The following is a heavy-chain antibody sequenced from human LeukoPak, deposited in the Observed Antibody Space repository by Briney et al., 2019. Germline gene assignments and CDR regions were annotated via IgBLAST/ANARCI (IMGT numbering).Heavy chain of an antibody. J-gene: IGHJ6*02. CDR3: ARDPRRVDRFRFRDYYYYFGMDV. CDR1: GFTFSGHW. CDR2: IDTDGTST. V-gene: IGHV3-74*03. D-gene: IGHD3-10*01. Sequence: GSLRLSCAASGFTFSGHWMHWVRQAPGKGLVWVSRIDTDGTSTTYADSVKGRFIISRDNAKNTLYLQMNSLRAEDTALYYCARDPRRVDRFRFRDYYYYFGMDVWGQGTTVTVSS.